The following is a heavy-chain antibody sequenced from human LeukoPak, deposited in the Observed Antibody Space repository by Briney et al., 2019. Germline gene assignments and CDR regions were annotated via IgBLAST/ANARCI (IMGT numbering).Heavy chain of an antibody. J-gene: IGHJ3*02. V-gene: IGHV4-59*01. CDR2: IYFGGTT. Sequence: SETLSLTCTVSGGSIRNYFWNWLRQPPGKGLEWIGYIYFGGTTYYNPSLKSRVTISVDTSKNQFSLNLSSVTAADTAVYYCARADYGGDSAAFDIWGQGTMVTVSS. D-gene: IGHD4-23*01. CDR1: GGSIRNYF. CDR3: ARADYGGDSAAFDI.